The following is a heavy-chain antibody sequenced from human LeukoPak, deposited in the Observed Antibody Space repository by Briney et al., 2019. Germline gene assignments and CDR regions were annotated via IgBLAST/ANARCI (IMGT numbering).Heavy chain of an antibody. CDR1: GYTFTSYY. D-gene: IGHD2-15*01. J-gene: IGHJ4*02. CDR3: ARRRCGSGGRCYLDY. V-gene: IGHV1-46*01. CDR2: INPSGGST. Sequence: AASVKVSCKASGYTFTSYYMHWVRQAPGQGLEWMGIINPSGGSTSYAQKFQGRVTMTRDMSTSTVYMELSSLRSEDTAVYYCARRRCGSGGRCYLDYWGQGTLVTVSS.